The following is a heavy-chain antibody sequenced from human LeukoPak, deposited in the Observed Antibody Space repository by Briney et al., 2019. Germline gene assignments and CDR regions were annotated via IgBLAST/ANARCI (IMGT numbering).Heavy chain of an antibody. D-gene: IGHD6-19*01. Sequence: GGTLRLSCVASGFTFSSFEMNWVRQAPGKGLEWISFISSSGSVRYYTESLKGRITISRDNVKNSLHLIMNNLRVEDTAVYYCARDSAVAASIDYWGQGTLVTVST. CDR2: ISSSGSVR. CDR1: GFTFSSFE. CDR3: ARDSAVAASIDY. J-gene: IGHJ4*02. V-gene: IGHV3-48*03.